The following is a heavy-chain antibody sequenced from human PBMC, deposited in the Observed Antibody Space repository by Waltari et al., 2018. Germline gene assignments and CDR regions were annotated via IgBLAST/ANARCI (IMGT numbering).Heavy chain of an antibody. D-gene: IGHD3-10*01. CDR2: ISNDETTL. CDR3: ARLAPRTYRSPVPGRHYYYGMDV. CDR1: GFRFSNYW. Sequence: EEKLLESGGGLVQPGDSLRLYCAASGFRFSNYWMNWVRHTPGKGLVWVARISNDETTLTYADSVKGRFTISRDNAKNTVYLQMKRLRADDTAVYYCARLAPRTYRSPVPGRHYYYGMDVWGQGTTVTVSS. J-gene: IGHJ6*02. V-gene: IGHV3-74*03.